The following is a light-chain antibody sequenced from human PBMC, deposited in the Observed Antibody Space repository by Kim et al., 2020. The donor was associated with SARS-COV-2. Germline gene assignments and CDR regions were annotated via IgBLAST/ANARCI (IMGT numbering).Light chain of an antibody. CDR3: QTWGTGTHVV. CDR2: LTSDGSH. CDR1: SGHSSYA. J-gene: IGLJ2*01. Sequence: AKLTCALSSGHSSYAIAWHQQQPEKGPRYLMKLTSDGSHSKGDGIPDRFSGSSSGAERYLTISSLQSEDEADYYCQTWGTGTHVVFGGGTQLTVL. V-gene: IGLV4-69*01.